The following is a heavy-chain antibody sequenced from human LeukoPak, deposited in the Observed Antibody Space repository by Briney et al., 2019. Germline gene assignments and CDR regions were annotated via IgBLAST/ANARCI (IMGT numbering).Heavy chain of an antibody. J-gene: IGHJ5*02. CDR3: ARESIAAVSWFDP. Sequence: GASVKVSCKASGGTFSSYAISWVRQAPGQGLEWMGGIIPIFGTANYAQKLQGRVTMTTDTFTTTAYMELRSLRSDDTAVYYCARESIAAVSWFDPWGQGTLVTVSS. CDR1: GGTFSSYA. CDR2: IIPIFGTA. D-gene: IGHD6-13*01. V-gene: IGHV1-69*05.